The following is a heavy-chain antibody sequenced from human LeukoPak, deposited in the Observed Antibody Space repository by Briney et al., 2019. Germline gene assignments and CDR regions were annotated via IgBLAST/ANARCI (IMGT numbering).Heavy chain of an antibody. D-gene: IGHD4-17*01. V-gene: IGHV1-46*01. CDR1: GYRLTNYY. CDR2: INPSDGGT. J-gene: IGHJ6*02. Sequence: GASLGGDCQACGYRLTNYYLHWVRHSPGHGLEWMAIINPSDGGTYYEQKLQGRVTVTRDTSTSTVYMELSSLRSEDTAVYYCARDTRTMTAVTRGQHYYYGLDVWGQGTTVTVSS. CDR3: ARDTRTMTAVTRGQHYYYGLDV.